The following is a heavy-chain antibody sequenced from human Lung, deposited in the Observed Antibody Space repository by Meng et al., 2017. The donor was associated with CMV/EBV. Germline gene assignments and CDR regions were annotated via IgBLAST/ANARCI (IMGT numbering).Heavy chain of an antibody. CDR3: VRDRIGWFDP. J-gene: IGHJ5*02. V-gene: IGHV1-69*05. D-gene: IGHD2-15*01. CDR2: IIPNFNTI. CDR1: GDTFSNLA. Sequence: GSCKACGDTFSNLAISRVRQTPGQGLEWMGGIIPNFNTIKYAQKFQGRLTITTDRSTSTAYMDLSSLRSDDTAVYYCVRDRIGWFDPWGQGTLVTVSS.